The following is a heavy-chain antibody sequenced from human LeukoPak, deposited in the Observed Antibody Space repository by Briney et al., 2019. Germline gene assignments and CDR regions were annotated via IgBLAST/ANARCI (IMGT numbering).Heavy chain of an antibody. Sequence: SQTLSLTCAISGDSVSSNSAAWNWIRPSPSRGLEWLGRTYYRSKWYNDYAVSVKSRMTINPDTSKNQVSLQLNSVTPEDTAVYYCARAADVDTAMVIGPNYYYYYMDVWGKGTTVTVSS. D-gene: IGHD5-18*01. CDR1: GDSVSSNSAA. J-gene: IGHJ6*03. V-gene: IGHV6-1*01. CDR3: ARAADVDTAMVIGPNYYYYYMDV. CDR2: TYYRSKWYN.